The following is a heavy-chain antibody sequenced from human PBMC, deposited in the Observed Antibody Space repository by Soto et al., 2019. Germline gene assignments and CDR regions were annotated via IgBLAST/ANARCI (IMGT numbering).Heavy chain of an antibody. D-gene: IGHD3-10*01. CDR2: INPNSGGT. CDR3: ARGNRWFGENYYYYYYMDV. J-gene: IGHJ6*03. Sequence: ASVKVSCKASGYTFTGYYMHWVRQAPGQGLEWMGWINPNSGGTNYAQKFQGWVTMTRDTSISTAYMELSRLRSDDTAVYYCARGNRWFGENYYYYYYMDVWGKGTTVTVSS. V-gene: IGHV1-2*04. CDR1: GYTFTGYY.